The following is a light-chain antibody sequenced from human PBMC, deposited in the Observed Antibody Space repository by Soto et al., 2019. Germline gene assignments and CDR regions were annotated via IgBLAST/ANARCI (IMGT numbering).Light chain of an antibody. CDR2: EVS. CDR3: SSYTSSITYV. CDR1: SSDVGGYNY. Sequence: QSVLTQPASVSGPPGQSITISCTGTSSDVGGYNYVSWYQHHPGKAPKLIIYEVSNQPSGVSNRFSGSKSGNTASLTISGLQAEDETDYYCSSYTSSITYVFGTGTKVTVL. V-gene: IGLV2-14*01. J-gene: IGLJ1*01.